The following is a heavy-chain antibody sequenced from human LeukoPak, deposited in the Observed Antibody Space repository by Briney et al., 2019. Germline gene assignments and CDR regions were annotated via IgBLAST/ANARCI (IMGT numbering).Heavy chain of an antibody. CDR3: ARGPKQHCLGFGRLRQQPEYRQH. CDR2: INHSGST. Sequence: SETLSLTCAVYGGSFSGYYWSWIRQPPGKGLEWIGAINHSGSTNYNPSLKSRVTISVDTSTNQFSLKLSSVTAADTAEYYCARGPKQHCLGFGRLRQQPEYRQHWGQGTLVTVSS. J-gene: IGHJ1*01. D-gene: IGHD3-10*01. V-gene: IGHV4-34*01. CDR1: GGSFSGYY.